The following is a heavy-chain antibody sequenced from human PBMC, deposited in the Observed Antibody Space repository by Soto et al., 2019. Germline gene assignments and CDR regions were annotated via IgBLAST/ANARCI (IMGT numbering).Heavy chain of an antibody. CDR2: ISYDGSNK. J-gene: IGHJ4*02. CDR3: ARDSPSGSYLDY. D-gene: IGHD1-26*01. Sequence: GGSLRLSCAASGFTFSSYAMHWVRQAPGKGLEWVAVISYDGSNKYYADSVKGRFTISRDNSKNTLYLQMNSLRAEDTAVYYCARDSPSGSYLDYWGQGTLVTVSS. CDR1: GFTFSSYA. V-gene: IGHV3-30-3*01.